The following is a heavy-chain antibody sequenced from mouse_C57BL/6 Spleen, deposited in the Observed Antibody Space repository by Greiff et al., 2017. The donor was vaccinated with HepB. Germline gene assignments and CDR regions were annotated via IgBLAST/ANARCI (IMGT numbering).Heavy chain of an antibody. CDR1: GYTFTSYW. J-gene: IGHJ2*01. CDR3: AITTVVAPYFDY. V-gene: IGHV1-69*01. CDR2: IDPSDSYT. D-gene: IGHD1-1*01. Sequence: QVQLQQPGAELVMPGASVKLSCKASGYTFTSYWLHWVKQRPGQGLEWIGEIDPSDSYTNYNQKFKGKSTLTVDKSSSPAYMQLSSLTSEDSAVYYCAITTVVAPYFDYWGQGTTLTVSS.